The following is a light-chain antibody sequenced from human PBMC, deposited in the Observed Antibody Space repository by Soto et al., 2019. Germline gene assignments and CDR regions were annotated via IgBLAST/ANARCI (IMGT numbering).Light chain of an antibody. CDR2: HDS. Sequence: SYELTQPPSVSVAPGQTATITCGETNIGSKSVHWYQQKPGQAPVLVVSHDSDRPSGIPERFSGSNSRNTATLTISRVDAGDEADYFCQVWDSYSDHVVFGGGTKLTVL. V-gene: IGLV3-21*02. CDR1: NIGSKS. CDR3: QVWDSYSDHVV. J-gene: IGLJ3*02.